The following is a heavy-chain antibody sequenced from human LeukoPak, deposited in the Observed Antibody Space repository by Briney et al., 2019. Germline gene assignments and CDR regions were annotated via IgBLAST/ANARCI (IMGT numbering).Heavy chain of an antibody. D-gene: IGHD1-26*01. V-gene: IGHV3-21*01. J-gene: IGHJ4*02. CDR2: ISSSSSYI. CDR3: ARDPEGGSYYPDY. Sequence: GGSLRLSCAASGFTFSSYCMNWVRQAPGKGLEWVSSISSSSSYIYYADSVKGRFTISRDNAKNSLYLQMNSLRAEDTAVYYCARDPEGGSYYPDYWGQGTLVTVSS. CDR1: GFTFSSYC.